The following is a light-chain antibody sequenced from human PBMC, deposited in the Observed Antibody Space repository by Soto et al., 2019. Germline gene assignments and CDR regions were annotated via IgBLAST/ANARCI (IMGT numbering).Light chain of an antibody. CDR3: SSYTSSKV. Sequence: QSALTQPASVSGSPGQSITISCTGTSSDVGGYNYVSWYQQHPGKAPKLMIHEVSNRPSGVSNRFSGSKSGNTASLTISGLQAEDEADYYCSSYTSSKVFGTGTKLTVL. CDR1: SSDVGGYNY. V-gene: IGLV2-14*01. J-gene: IGLJ1*01. CDR2: EVS.